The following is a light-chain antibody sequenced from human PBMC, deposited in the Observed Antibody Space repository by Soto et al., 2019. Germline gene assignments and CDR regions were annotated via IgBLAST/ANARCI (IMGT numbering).Light chain of an antibody. CDR1: QSVSSS. J-gene: IGKJ4*01. CDR3: QQYGSSPFT. CDR2: GAS. V-gene: IGKV3-20*01. Sequence: EIVLTQSPGTLSLSPGERATLSCRASQSVSSSLAWYQQKPGQAPRLLIYGASSRFTGIPDRFSGSGSGTDFTLTISSLEPEDFALYYCQQYGSSPFTFGGGTKVEIK.